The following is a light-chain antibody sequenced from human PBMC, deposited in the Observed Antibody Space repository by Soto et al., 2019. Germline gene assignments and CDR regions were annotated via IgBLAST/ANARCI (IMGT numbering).Light chain of an antibody. CDR2: EGS. CDR1: SSDVGSYNL. J-gene: IGLJ2*01. CDR3: CSYAGSSTFE. Sequence: QSALTQPASVSGSPERSITISCTGTSSDVGSYNLVSWYQQHPGKAPKLMIYEGSKRPSGVSNRFSGSKSGNTASLTISGLQAEDEADYYCCSYAGSSTFEFGGGTKVTVL. V-gene: IGLV2-23*03.